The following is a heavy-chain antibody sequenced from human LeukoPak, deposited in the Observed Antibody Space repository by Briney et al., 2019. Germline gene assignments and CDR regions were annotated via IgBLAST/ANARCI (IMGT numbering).Heavy chain of an antibody. D-gene: IGHD3-3*01. J-gene: IGHJ3*02. V-gene: IGHV1-18*01. Sequence: ASVKVSCKASGYTFTSYGISWVRQAPGQGLEWMGWISAYNGNTNYAQKLQGRVTMTTDTSTSTAYMELSSLRSEDTAVYYCAKDRGTIFGVAPGAFDIWGQGTKVTVSS. CDR2: ISAYNGNT. CDR1: GYTFTSYG. CDR3: AKDRGTIFGVAPGAFDI.